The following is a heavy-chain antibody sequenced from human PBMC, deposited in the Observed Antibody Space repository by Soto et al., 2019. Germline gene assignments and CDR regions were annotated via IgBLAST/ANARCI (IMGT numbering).Heavy chain of an antibody. CDR2: IKQDGSEK. Sequence: PGGSLRLSCAASGFTFSSYWMSWVRQAPGKGLEWVANIKQDGSEKYYVDSVKGRFTISRDNAKNSLYLQMNSLRAEDTAVYYCARDPLAYCGGDCYFRYFQHWGQGTLVTVSS. V-gene: IGHV3-7*01. J-gene: IGHJ1*01. D-gene: IGHD2-21*02. CDR3: ARDPLAYCGGDCYFRYFQH. CDR1: GFTFSSYW.